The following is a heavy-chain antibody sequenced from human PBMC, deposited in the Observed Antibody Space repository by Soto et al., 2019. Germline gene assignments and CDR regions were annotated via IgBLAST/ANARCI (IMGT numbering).Heavy chain of an antibody. Sequence: SETLSLTCTVSGGSISSYYWSWIRQPPGKGLEWIGYIYYSGSTNYNPSLKSRVTISVDTSKNQFSLKLSSVTAADTAVYYCARASDSSSWYGLGGYFDYWGQGTLVTVSS. D-gene: IGHD6-13*01. CDR3: ARASDSSSWYGLGGYFDY. V-gene: IGHV4-59*01. J-gene: IGHJ4*02. CDR2: IYYSGST. CDR1: GGSISSYY.